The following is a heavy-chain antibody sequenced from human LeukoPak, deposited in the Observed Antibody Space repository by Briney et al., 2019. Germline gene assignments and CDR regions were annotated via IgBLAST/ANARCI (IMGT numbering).Heavy chain of an antibody. V-gene: IGHV1-46*01. CDR2: INPSGGSR. CDR3: ARDMLAVPSNWFDP. D-gene: IGHD2-8*01. Sequence: ASVKVSCKTSGYTFSSYYIHWVRQAPEQGLEWMGIINPSGGSRRYAQKFQGRVTMTRDTSTSTVYMDLRSLRSEDTAVYFCARDMLAVPSNWFDPWGQGTLVTVSS. J-gene: IGHJ5*02. CDR1: GYTFSSYY.